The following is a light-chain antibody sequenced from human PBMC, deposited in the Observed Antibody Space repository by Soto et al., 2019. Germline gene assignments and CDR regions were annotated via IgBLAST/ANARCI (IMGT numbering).Light chain of an antibody. J-gene: IGLJ1*01. CDR2: DVS. Sequence: QSALTQPASVSGSPGQSITISCTGTSSDVGGYEYVSWYQQHPGKAPKRIIYDVSDRPSGVSNRFSDSKSGNTASLAISGLQAEDEADYYCSSYTTSSPLGVFGTGTKVTVL. CDR1: SSDVGGYEY. CDR3: SSYTTSSPLGV. V-gene: IGLV2-14*03.